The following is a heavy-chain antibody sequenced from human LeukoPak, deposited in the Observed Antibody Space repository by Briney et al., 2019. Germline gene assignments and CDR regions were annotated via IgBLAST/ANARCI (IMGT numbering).Heavy chain of an antibody. Sequence: SETLSLTCAVYGGSFSGHYWTWIRQPPGKGLEWIGEVTDRGNVNYNPSLKGRVTISVDTSKNQFSLKLSSVTAADTAVYYCARDFYDTSTYYYVDAFDIWGQGTMVTVSS. CDR2: VTDRGNV. J-gene: IGHJ3*02. D-gene: IGHD3-22*01. CDR3: ARDFYDTSTYYYVDAFDI. V-gene: IGHV4-34*01. CDR1: GGSFSGHY.